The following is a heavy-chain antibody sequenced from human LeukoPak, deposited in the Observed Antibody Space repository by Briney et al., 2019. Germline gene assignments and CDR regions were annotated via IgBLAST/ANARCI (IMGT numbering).Heavy chain of an antibody. J-gene: IGHJ4*02. Sequence: SETLSLTCTVSGGSISSSSYYWGWIRQPPGKGLEWIGSIYYSGSTYYNPSLKSRVTISVDTSKNQFSLKLSSVTAADTAVYYCARESILGYCSGGSCYRYFDYWGQGILVTVSS. CDR1: GGSISSSSYY. V-gene: IGHV4-39*07. CDR2: IYYSGST. D-gene: IGHD2-15*01. CDR3: ARESILGYCSGGSCYRYFDY.